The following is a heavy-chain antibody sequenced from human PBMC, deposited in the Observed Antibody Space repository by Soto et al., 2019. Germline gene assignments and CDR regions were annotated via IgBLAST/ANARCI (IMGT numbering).Heavy chain of an antibody. V-gene: IGHV3-21*01. J-gene: IGHJ5*02. CDR2: ISSSSSYI. Sequence: PGGSLRLSCAASGFTFSSYSMNWVRQAPGKGLEWVSSISSSSSYIYYADSVKGRFTISRDNAKNSLYLQMNSLRAEDTAVYYCARCSSSQKNWFDPWGQGTLVTVSS. CDR1: GFTFSSYS. CDR3: ARCSSSQKNWFDP. D-gene: IGHD6-13*01.